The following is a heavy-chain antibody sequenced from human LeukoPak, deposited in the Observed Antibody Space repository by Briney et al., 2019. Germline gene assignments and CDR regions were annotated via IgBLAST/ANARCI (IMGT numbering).Heavy chain of an antibody. CDR2: ISSSSSYI. D-gene: IGHD6-6*01. CDR3: AKDVGYRSSLRYFQH. CDR1: GYTFSSYS. V-gene: IGHV3-21*01. Sequence: GGSLRLSCAASGYTFSSYSMNWVRQAPGKGLEWVSSISSSSSYIYYADSVKGRFTISRDNSKNTLYLQMNSLRAEDTAVYYCAKDVGYRSSLRYFQHWGQGTLVTVSS. J-gene: IGHJ1*01.